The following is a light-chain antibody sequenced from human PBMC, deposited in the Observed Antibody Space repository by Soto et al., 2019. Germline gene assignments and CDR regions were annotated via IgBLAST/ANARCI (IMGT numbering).Light chain of an antibody. V-gene: IGLV2-14*03. Sequence: QSDLTQPASVSGSPGQSITISYTGTSSDVGAYNYVSWYQQHPGKAPKLIIYEVSDRPSGVSNRFSGSKSGNTASLTISGLQAEDEADYYCSSFAGSRVLVLGGGTKLTVL. CDR2: EVS. CDR3: SSFAGSRVLV. J-gene: IGLJ2*01. CDR1: SSDVGAYNY.